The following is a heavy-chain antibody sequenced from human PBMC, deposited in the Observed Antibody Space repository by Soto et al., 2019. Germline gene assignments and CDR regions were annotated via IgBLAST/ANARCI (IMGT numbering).Heavy chain of an antibody. CDR2: IYYSGTT. V-gene: IGHV4-61*01. CDR1: GGSVSSASYY. Sequence: SETLSLTCSVSGGSVSSASYYWSWIRQPPGKGLEWIGYIYYSGTTNYNPSLRSRVTFSVDTSKSQFSLKLSSVTAADTAVYYCARVFCSGNSCYYFDDWGQGALVTVSS. CDR3: ARVFCSGNSCYYFDD. D-gene: IGHD2-15*01. J-gene: IGHJ4*02.